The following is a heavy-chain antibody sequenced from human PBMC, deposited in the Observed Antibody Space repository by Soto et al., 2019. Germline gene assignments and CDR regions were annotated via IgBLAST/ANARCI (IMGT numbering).Heavy chain of an antibody. CDR3: AKHRGSSWYVSVDY. D-gene: IGHD6-13*01. Sequence: EVQLLESGGGLVQPGGSLRLSCAASGFTFSSYAMSRVRQAPGKGLEWVSAIRGSGGSRYYADSVQGRFTISRDNSQITLYLQLNILRAEDTAVYYCAKHRGSSWYVSVDYWGQGTLVTVSS. CDR2: IRGSGGSR. V-gene: IGHV3-23*01. J-gene: IGHJ4*02. CDR1: GFTFSSYA.